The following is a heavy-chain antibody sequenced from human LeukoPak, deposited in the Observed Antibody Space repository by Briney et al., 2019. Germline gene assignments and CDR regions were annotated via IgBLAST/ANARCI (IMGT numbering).Heavy chain of an antibody. J-gene: IGHJ4*02. D-gene: IGHD2-8*01. CDR1: GGSISSYH. CDR2: IYYTGST. V-gene: IGHV4-59*01. CDR3: SRENGAFSPFGY. Sequence: SETLSLTCTVSGGSISSYHWSWIRQPPGKGLEWIGHIYYTGSTNYNPSLKSRVTISLDTSKNQFSLKLSSVTAADTAVYYCSRENGAFSPFGYWGQGTLVTVLS.